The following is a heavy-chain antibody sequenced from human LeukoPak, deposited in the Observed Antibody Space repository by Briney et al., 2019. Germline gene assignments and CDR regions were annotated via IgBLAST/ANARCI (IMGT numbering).Heavy chain of an antibody. CDR3: ARGVYSGYDTADY. CDR1: GGSISSRHCY. V-gene: IGHV4-39*07. CDR2: IFYSGST. Sequence: SETLSLTCTVSGGSISSRHCYWGWIRQPPGKGLEWIGSIFYSGSTYYNPSLKSRVTISVDTSKNQFSLKLSSVTAADTAVYYCARGVYSGYDTADYWGQGTLVTVSS. D-gene: IGHD5-12*01. J-gene: IGHJ4*02.